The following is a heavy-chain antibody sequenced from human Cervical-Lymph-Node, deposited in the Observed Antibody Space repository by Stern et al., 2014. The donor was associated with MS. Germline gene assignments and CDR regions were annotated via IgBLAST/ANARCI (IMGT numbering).Heavy chain of an antibody. CDR2: IDPSGGST. J-gene: IGHJ4*02. CDR3: ARDGIIETWDLPDY. V-gene: IGHV1-46*01. CDR1: GYTFTNYY. Sequence: QVQLVQSGAEVKKPGASVKVSCKASGYTFTNYYMHWVRQAPGQGLEWMGIIDPSGGSTTYAQKFQGRVTMTRDTSTSTVYMELSSLRSEDTAVYYCARDGIIETWDLPDYWGQGTLVTVSS. D-gene: IGHD1-26*01.